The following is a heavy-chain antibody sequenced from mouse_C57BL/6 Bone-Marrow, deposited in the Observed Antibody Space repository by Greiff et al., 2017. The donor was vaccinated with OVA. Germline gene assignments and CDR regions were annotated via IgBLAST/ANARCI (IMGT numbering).Heavy chain of an antibody. V-gene: IGHV1-64*01. CDR1: GYTFTSYW. D-gene: IGHD2-4*01. J-gene: IGHJ2*01. CDR3: ARLTYYDYDFDY. CDR2: IHPNSGSP. Sequence: QVQLQQPGAELVKPGASVKLSCKASGYTFTSYWMHWVKQRPGQGLEWIGMIHPNSGSPNYTEKFKSKVTLTVDKSSSTAYMQLSSLTSDDSAVYYCARLTYYDYDFDYWGQGTTLTVSS.